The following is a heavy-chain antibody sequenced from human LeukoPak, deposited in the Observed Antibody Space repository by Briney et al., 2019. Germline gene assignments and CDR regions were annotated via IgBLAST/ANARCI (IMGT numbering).Heavy chain of an antibody. CDR3: AKARVGYGGNLIGGDSDY. J-gene: IGHJ4*02. D-gene: IGHD4-23*01. CDR1: GFTFTSSA. Sequence: GASVKVSCKASGFTFTSSAMQWVRRARGQRLEWIGWIVVGSGNTNYAQKFQERVTITRDMSTSTAYMELSSLRAEDTAVYYCAKARVGYGGNLIGGDSDYWGQGTLVTVSS. CDR2: IVVGSGNT. V-gene: IGHV1-58*02.